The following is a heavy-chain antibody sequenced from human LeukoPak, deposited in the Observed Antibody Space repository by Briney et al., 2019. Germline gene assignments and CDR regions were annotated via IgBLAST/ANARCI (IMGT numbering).Heavy chain of an antibody. CDR2: ISYDGSNK. CDR1: GFPFISYG. CDR3: AASIWYNWFDP. V-gene: IGHV3-30*03. D-gene: IGHD3-10*01. Sequence: GALRLSCAASGFPFISYGMHWVRQAPGKGLEWVAVISYDGSNKYYADSVKGRFTISRDNSKNTLYLQMNSLRAEATAVYYCAASIWYNWFDPWGQGTLVTVSS. J-gene: IGHJ5*02.